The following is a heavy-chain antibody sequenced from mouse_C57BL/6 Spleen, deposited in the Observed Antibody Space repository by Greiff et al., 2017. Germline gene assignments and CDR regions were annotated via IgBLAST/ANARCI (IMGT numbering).Heavy chain of an antibody. V-gene: IGHV1-4*01. CDR2: INPSSGYT. D-gene: IGHD1-1*01. J-gene: IGHJ2*01. CDR3: ARNYGSSDDVDY. Sequence: QVQLQQSGAELARPGASVKMSCKASGYTFTSYTMHWVKQRPGQGLEWIGYINPSSGYTKYNQKFKDKATLTADKSSSTAYMQLSSLTSEDSAVYYCARNYGSSDDVDYWGQGTTLTVSS. CDR1: GYTFTSYT.